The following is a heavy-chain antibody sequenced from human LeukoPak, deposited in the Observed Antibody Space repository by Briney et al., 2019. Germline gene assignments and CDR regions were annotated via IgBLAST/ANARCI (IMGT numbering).Heavy chain of an antibody. J-gene: IGHJ6*02. CDR3: ARHLPPTVTREDGMDV. CDR2: IYYSGST. V-gene: IGHV4-59*08. Sequence: SETLSLTCTVSGASISSYYWTWIRQPPGKGLEWIGYIYYSGSTNYNPSLKSRVTISVDTSKNQFSLKLSSVTAADTAVYYCARHLPPTVTREDGMDVWGQGTTVTVSS. D-gene: IGHD4-17*01. CDR1: GASISSYY.